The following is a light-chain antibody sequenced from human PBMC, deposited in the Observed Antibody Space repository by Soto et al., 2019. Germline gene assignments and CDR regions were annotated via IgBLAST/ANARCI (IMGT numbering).Light chain of an antibody. CDR3: CSYAGVGV. Sequence: QSALTQPASVSGSPGQSITISCTGTSSDVGSYSLVSWYQQHPGKAPKLMIYEGSKRPSGVSNRFSGSKSGNTASLTISGLQAEDEADYYCCSYAGVGVFGTGTKVTVL. CDR2: EGS. CDR1: SSDVGSYSL. J-gene: IGLJ1*01. V-gene: IGLV2-23*01.